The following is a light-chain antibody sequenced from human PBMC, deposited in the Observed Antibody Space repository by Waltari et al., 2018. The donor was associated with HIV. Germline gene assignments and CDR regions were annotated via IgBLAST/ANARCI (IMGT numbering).Light chain of an antibody. J-gene: IGLJ2*01. CDR2: AVN. CDR1: CSDVVGYNH. V-gene: IGLV2-14*03. Sequence: QSALTHPASVSASPGPSITLSCTVTCSDVVGYNHVSWDQQHAGNAPKLMTSAVNNRPSGVSNRFAGSKSGNTASLTISGLQAEDEADYYCSSYTSSSTLVVFGVGTKLTVL. CDR3: SSYTSSSTLVV.